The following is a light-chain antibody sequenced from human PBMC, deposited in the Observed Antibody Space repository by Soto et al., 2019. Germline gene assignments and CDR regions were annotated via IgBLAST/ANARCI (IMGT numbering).Light chain of an antibody. CDR3: CSHAVGSTLL. J-gene: IGLJ2*01. CDR2: EAT. CDR1: SSDVGSYSF. Sequence: QSVLTQPASVSGSPGQSITISCTGTSSDVGSYSFVSWYQQHPSKAPTLMIYEATKRRSGVSNRFSGSKSGNTASLTISGLRAEDEADYYCCSHAVGSTLLFDGGTQLTVL. V-gene: IGLV2-23*01.